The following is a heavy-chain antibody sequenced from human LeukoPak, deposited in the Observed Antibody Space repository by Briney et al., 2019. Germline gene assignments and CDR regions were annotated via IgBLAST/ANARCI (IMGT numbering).Heavy chain of an antibody. Sequence: GGSLRLSCVASGFTFSNYVMTWVRQAPGKGLEWVATITGSGSGTFYVNSVKGRFTISRDNSKNTVYLQINNLGVEDAALYYCAKGKAAGLLGWFDPWGQGTLVTVSS. J-gene: IGHJ5*02. V-gene: IGHV3-23*01. CDR3: AKGKAAGLLGWFDP. CDR1: GFTFSNYV. CDR2: ITGSGSGT. D-gene: IGHD6-13*01.